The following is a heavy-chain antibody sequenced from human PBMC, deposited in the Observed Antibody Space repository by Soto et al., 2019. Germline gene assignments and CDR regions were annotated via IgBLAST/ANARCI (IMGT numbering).Heavy chain of an antibody. Sequence: PSETLSLICTVSGGSISSGGYYWSWIRQHPGKGLEWIGYIYYSGSTYYNTSLKSRVTISVDTSKNQFSLKLSSVTAADTAVYYCARNNWIDWSENWFDPWGQGTLVTVSS. D-gene: IGHD1-1*01. CDR2: IYYSGST. J-gene: IGHJ5*02. V-gene: IGHV4-31*03. CDR3: ARNNWIDWSENWFDP. CDR1: GGSISSGGYY.